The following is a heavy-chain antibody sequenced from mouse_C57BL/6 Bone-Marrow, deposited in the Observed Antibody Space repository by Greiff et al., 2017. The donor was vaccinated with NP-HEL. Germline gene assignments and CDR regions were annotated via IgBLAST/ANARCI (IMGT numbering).Heavy chain of an antibody. D-gene: IGHD2-4*01. V-gene: IGHV1-64*01. CDR2: IHPNSGST. CDR1: GYTFTSYW. Sequence: VKLQQPGAELVKPGASVKLSCKASGYTFTSYWMHWVKQRPGQGLEWIGMIHPNSGSTNYNEKFKSKATLTVDKSSSTAYMQLSSLTSEDSAVYYCARSGARIKDYWGQGTTLTVSS. J-gene: IGHJ2*01. CDR3: ARSGARIKDY.